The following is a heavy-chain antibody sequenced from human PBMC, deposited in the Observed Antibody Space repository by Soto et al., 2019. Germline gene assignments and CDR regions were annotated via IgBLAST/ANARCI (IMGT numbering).Heavy chain of an antibody. CDR1: GGSITINNYY. J-gene: IGHJ1*01. D-gene: IGHD2-15*01. V-gene: IGHV4-39*01. CDR3: AKSFGSFDDHFED. CDR2: IYYTGTT. Sequence: QLQLQESGPGLVKPSETLSLTCSVSGGSITINNYYWGWIRQPPGKGLEWIASIYYTGTTYYSPPLKSRASIAIDTSKNQVSLRLASVTAADTAVYYCAKSFGSFDDHFEDGGQGMLVTVSS.